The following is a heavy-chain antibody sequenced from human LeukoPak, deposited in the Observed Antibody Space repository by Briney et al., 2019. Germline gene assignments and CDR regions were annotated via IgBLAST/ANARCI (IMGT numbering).Heavy chain of an antibody. J-gene: IGHJ4*02. CDR1: GFTFSSYA. Sequence: GGSLRLSCAASGFTFSSYAMHWVRQAPGKGLEWVAVIWYDGSNKYYADSVKGRFTISRDNSKNTLYLQMNSLRAEDTAVYYCARDHYGGNSASFDYWGQGTLVTVSS. CDR3: ARDHYGGNSASFDY. V-gene: IGHV3-33*08. D-gene: IGHD4-23*01. CDR2: IWYDGSNK.